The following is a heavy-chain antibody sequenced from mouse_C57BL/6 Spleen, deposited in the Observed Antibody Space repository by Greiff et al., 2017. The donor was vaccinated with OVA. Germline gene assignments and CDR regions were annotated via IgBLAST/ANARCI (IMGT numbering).Heavy chain of an antibody. J-gene: IGHJ4*01. Sequence: QVTLKESGAELVKPGASVKMSCKASGYTFTTYPIEWMKQNHGKSLEWIGNFHPYNDDTKYNEKFKGKATLTVEKSSSTVYLELSRLTSDDSAVYYCAITTVVARGYAMDYWGQGTSVTVSS. CDR2: FHPYNDDT. CDR1: GYTFTTYP. V-gene: IGHV1-47*01. D-gene: IGHD1-1*01. CDR3: AITTVVARGYAMDY.